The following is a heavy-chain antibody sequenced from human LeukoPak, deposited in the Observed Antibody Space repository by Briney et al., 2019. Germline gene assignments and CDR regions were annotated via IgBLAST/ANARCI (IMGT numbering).Heavy chain of an antibody. Sequence: SETLSLTCAVYGGSFSGHYWSWIRQPPGKGLEWIGEINHSGSTNYNPSLKSRVTISVDTSKNQFSLKLSSVTAADTAVYYCARVAYDSSGYPYYYYYMDVWGKGTTVTVSS. CDR3: ARVAYDSSGYPYYYYYMDV. CDR2: INHSGST. V-gene: IGHV4-34*01. D-gene: IGHD3-22*01. CDR1: GGSFSGHY. J-gene: IGHJ6*03.